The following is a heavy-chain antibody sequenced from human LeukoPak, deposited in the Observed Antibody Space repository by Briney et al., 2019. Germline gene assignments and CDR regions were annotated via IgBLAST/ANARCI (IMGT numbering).Heavy chain of an antibody. J-gene: IGHJ4*02. Sequence: GGSLRLSCAASGFTFSDYYMSWIRQAPGKGLEWVSYISSSGSTIYYADSVKGRFTISRDNARNSLYLQMNSLRAEDTAVYYCARDGDIVVALGSYFDYWGQGTLVTVSS. D-gene: IGHD2-21*01. CDR1: GFTFSDYY. CDR3: ARDGDIVVALGSYFDY. CDR2: ISSSGSTI. V-gene: IGHV3-11*04.